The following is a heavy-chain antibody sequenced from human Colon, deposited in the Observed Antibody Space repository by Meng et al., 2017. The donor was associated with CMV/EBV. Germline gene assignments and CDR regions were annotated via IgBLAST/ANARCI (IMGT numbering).Heavy chain of an antibody. CDR3: ARGVSNYNY. CDR2: VYDSGST. J-gene: IGHJ4*02. CDR1: GDSITGDY. D-gene: IGHD4-11*01. V-gene: IGHV4-59*01. Sequence: SETLSLTCNVSGDSITGDYWTWIRQPPGKGREWIGYVYDSGSTNYNPSLKSRLSISVDTSKNQFSLKLTSVTAADTAVYYCARGVSNYNYWGQGTLVTVSS.